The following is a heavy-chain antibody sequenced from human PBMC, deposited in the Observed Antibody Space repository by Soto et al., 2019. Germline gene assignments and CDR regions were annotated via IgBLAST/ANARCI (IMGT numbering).Heavy chain of an antibody. CDR3: ARRSGDYGSIDY. V-gene: IGHV1-8*01. Sequence: QVQLVQSGAEVKKPGASVKVSCKASGYTFTSYDINWVRQATGQGLEWMGWMNPNSGNTDYAQKFRGRVTMTRDTSRRTAYMEPSGLRSEDTAVYSCARRSGDYGSIDYCGLGTLVTVSS. D-gene: IGHD4-17*01. CDR2: MNPNSGNT. J-gene: IGHJ4*01. CDR1: GYTFTSYD.